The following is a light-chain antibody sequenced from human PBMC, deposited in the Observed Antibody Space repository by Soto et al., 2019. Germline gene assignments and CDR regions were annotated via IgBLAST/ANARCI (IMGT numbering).Light chain of an antibody. Sequence: SGLTQPGSGYESTGQWITIYCNGTSSDVGGYNYVSWYQQHPGKAPKLMIYDVSNRPSGVSNRFSGSKSGNTASLTISGLQAEDEADYYCSSYTSSSTLGGVFGTGTKVTVL. CDR2: DVS. V-gene: IGLV2-14*01. CDR3: SSYTSSSTLGGV. CDR1: SSDVGGYNY. J-gene: IGLJ1*01.